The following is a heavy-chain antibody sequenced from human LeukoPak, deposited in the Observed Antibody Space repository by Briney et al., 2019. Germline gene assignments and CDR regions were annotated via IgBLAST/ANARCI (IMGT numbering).Heavy chain of an antibody. Sequence: ASVKVSCKASGYTFTSYGISWVRQAPGQGLEWMGWISAYNGNTNYAQKLQGRVTMTTDTSTSTAYMELRSLRSDDTAVYYCARAMHDYGDYDYYYYYMDVWGKGTTVTVSS. CDR2: ISAYNGNT. D-gene: IGHD4-17*01. J-gene: IGHJ6*03. CDR1: GYTFTSYG. CDR3: ARAMHDYGDYDYYYYYMDV. V-gene: IGHV1-18*01.